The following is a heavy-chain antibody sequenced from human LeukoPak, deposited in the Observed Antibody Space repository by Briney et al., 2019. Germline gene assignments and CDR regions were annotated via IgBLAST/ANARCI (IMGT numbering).Heavy chain of an antibody. V-gene: IGHV5-51*01. CDR1: GYTFTSYW. J-gene: IGHJ5*02. CDR2: IYPGDSDT. D-gene: IGHD3-16*02. Sequence: GESLKISCKGSGYTFTSYWIAWVRQMPGKGLEWMGIIYPGDSDTRYSPSFQGQATISADKSISTAYLHWSSLRASDTAIYYCATATITFGGVIPPSDPWGQETLVTVSS. CDR3: ATATITFGGVIPPSDP.